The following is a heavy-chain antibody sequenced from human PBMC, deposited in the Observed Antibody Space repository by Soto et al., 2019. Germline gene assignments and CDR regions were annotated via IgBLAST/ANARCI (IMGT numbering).Heavy chain of an antibody. CDR2: ISYDGSNK. J-gene: IGHJ6*02. CDR3: ARDWGFLESSYYYYGMDV. D-gene: IGHD3-3*01. Sequence: LRLSCAASGFTFSSYAMHWVRQAPGKGLEWVAVISYDGSNKYYADSMKGRFTISRDNSKNTLYLQMNSLRAEDTAVYYCARDWGFLESSYYYYGMDVCGQRTTVTVSS. CDR1: GFTFSSYA. V-gene: IGHV3-30-3*01.